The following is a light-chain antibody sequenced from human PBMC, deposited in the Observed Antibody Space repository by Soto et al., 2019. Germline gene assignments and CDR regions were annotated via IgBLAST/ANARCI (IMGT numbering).Light chain of an antibody. CDR1: QSISSF. J-gene: IGKJ3*01. V-gene: IGKV1-39*01. Sequence: DIQMTQSPSSLSASVGDRVTITCRASQSISSFLNWYHQKPGKAPKLLIYAASNLQSGVPSRFSGSGSGTDFTLTISSLQPEDFATYYCQQTYSTPRTFGPGTTVDIK. CDR2: AAS. CDR3: QQTYSTPRT.